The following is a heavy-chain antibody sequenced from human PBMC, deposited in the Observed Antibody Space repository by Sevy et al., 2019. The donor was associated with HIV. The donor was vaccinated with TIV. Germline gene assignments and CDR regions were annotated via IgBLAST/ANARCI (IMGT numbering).Heavy chain of an antibody. J-gene: IGHJ3*02. CDR2: IYYSGST. D-gene: IGHD1-26*01. CDR1: GGSISSSSYY. Sequence: SETLSLTCTVSGGSISSSSYYWGWIRQPPGKGLEWIGSIYYSGSTYYNPSLKSRVTISVDTSKNQFSLRLSSVTAADTAVYYCARSFRRELLDAFDIWGQGTMVTVSS. CDR3: ARSFRRELLDAFDI. V-gene: IGHV4-39*01.